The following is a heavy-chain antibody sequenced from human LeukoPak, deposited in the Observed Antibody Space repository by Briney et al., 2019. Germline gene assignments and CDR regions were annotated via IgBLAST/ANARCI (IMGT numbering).Heavy chain of an antibody. V-gene: IGHV1-69*04. D-gene: IGHD3-22*01. Sequence: SVKVSCKASGGTLRSYAISWVRQAPGQGLEWMGRIIPILGIANYAQKFQGRVTITADKSTSTAYMELSSLRSEDTAVYYCARDYYDSSGYYYSHFDYWGQGTLVTVSS. J-gene: IGHJ4*02. CDR2: IIPILGIA. CDR3: ARDYYDSSGYYYSHFDY. CDR1: GGTLRSYA.